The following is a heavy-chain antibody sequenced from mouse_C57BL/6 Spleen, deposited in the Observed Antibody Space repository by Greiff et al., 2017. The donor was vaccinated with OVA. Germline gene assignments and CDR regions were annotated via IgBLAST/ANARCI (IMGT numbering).Heavy chain of an antibody. CDR1: GYTFTDYN. CDR3: ASPYDYDFYWYFDV. D-gene: IGHD2-4*01. V-gene: IGHV1-22*01. Sequence: VQLLQSGPELVKPGASVKMSCKASGYTFTDYNMHWVKQSHGKSLEWIGYINPNNGGTSYNQKFKGKATLTVNKSSSTAYMELRSLTSEDSAVYYCASPYDYDFYWYFDVWGTGTTVTVSS. CDR2: INPNNGGT. J-gene: IGHJ1*03.